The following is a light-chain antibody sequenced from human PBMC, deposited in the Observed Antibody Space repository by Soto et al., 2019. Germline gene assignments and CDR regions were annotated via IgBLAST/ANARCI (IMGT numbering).Light chain of an antibody. V-gene: IGKV1-33*01. J-gene: IGKJ5*01. CDR3: QQFDNLPFI. Sequence: DIQMTQSPSSLSASVGDRVTIICQASQDINNYLNWYQQKPGKAPKLLIYDSSNLEIGVPSRFSGSGYGTRFSFTISSLQPEDIATYYCQQFDNLPFIFGQGTRLEIK. CDR1: QDINNY. CDR2: DSS.